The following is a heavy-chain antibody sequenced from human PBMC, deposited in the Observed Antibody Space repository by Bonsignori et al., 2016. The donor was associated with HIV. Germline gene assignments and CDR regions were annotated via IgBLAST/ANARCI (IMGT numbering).Heavy chain of an antibody. CDR1: GFSLTTRRMC. J-gene: IGHJ4*02. D-gene: IGHD3-16*02. Sequence: QVTLRESGPALVKPTQTLTLTCTFSGFSLTTRRMCVTWIRQPPGKALEWLARIDWDNDKYYSTSLKTRLTISKDTSKNQVVRTMTNIDPMDTATYYCARILNRNNYFDYWGQGTLVTVSS. CDR2: IDWDNDK. CDR3: ARILNRNNYFDY. V-gene: IGHV2-70*15.